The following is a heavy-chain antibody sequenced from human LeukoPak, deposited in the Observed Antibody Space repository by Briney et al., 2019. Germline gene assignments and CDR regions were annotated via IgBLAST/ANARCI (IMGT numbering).Heavy chain of an antibody. Sequence: GASVKVSCKASGYTFTSYDINWVRQATGQGLEWMGWMNPNSGNTGYAQKFQGRVTMTRNTSISTAYMELSSLRSEDTAVYYCARATVLLIEDYYYYGMDVWGQGTTVTVSS. J-gene: IGHJ6*02. D-gene: IGHD2-8*01. CDR3: ARATVLLIEDYYYYGMDV. CDR1: GYTFTSYD. CDR2: MNPNSGNT. V-gene: IGHV1-8*01.